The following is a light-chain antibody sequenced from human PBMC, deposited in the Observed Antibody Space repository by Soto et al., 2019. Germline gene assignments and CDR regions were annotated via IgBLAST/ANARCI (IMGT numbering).Light chain of an antibody. CDR1: SSNIGSNT. CDR3: AAWDDSLNGPHVV. J-gene: IGLJ2*01. CDR2: TNN. Sequence: QSVLTQPPSASGTPGQRVTISCSGSSSNIGSNTVNWYQQLPGTAPKLLIYTNNQRPSGVPDRFSGSKSGTSASLANSGLQSEDEADYYCAAWDDSLNGPHVVFGGGTKLTVL. V-gene: IGLV1-44*01.